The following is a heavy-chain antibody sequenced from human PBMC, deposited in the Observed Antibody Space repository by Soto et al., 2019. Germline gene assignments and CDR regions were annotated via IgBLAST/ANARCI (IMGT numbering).Heavy chain of an antibody. CDR1: EFTFSTYV. CDR3: LKDGSYSTRPHWFDS. V-gene: IGHV3-23*01. D-gene: IGHD6-13*01. CDR2: ISGSGGSK. J-gene: IGHJ5*01. Sequence: GGSLRLSCAASEFTFSTYVMTWVRQAPGKGLEWVSSISGSGGSKYYTDSVKGRFTISRDNSKNTLYLQMNSLRAEDTALYYCLKDGSYSTRPHWFDSWGQGTLVTVSS.